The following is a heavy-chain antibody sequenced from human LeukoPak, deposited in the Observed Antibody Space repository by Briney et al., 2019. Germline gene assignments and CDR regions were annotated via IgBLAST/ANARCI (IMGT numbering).Heavy chain of an antibody. CDR1: GFTFSSYG. V-gene: IGHV3-30*02. Sequence: GGSLRLSCAASGFTFSSYGMHWVRQAPGKGLEWVAFIRYDGSKKYYADSVKRRSTISRDNSKNTLYLQLNSLRAEDTAVYYCAKDLLAARPSVQYFDYWGQGTLVTVSS. J-gene: IGHJ4*02. CDR2: IRYDGSKK. D-gene: IGHD6-6*01. CDR3: AKDLLAARPSVQYFDY.